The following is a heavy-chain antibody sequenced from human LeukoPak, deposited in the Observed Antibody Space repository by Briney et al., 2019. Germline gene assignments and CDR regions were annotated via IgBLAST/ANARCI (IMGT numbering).Heavy chain of an antibody. CDR3: ARDFDGAGDWSYLVY. D-gene: IGHD2-21*02. V-gene: IGHV1-2*06. J-gene: IGHJ4*02. CDR1: GYTFTGYY. Sequence: ASVKVSCKASGYTFTGYYMHWVRQAPGQGLEWMGRINPNSGGTNYAQKFQGRVTMTRDTSISTAYMELSRLRSDDTAVYYCARDFDGAGDWSYLVYWGQGTLVTVSS. CDR2: INPNSGGT.